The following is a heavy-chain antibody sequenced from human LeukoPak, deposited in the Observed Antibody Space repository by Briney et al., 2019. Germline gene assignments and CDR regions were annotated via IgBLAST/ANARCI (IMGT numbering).Heavy chain of an antibody. Sequence: GRSLRLSCEASGFTFSTYGMHWVRQAPGKGLEWVSSISSSSSYIYYADSVKGRFTISRDNAKNSLYLQMNSLRAEDTAVYYCAELGITMIGGVWGKGTTVTISS. CDR3: AELGITMIGGV. CDR1: GFTFSTYG. J-gene: IGHJ6*04. D-gene: IGHD3-10*02. CDR2: ISSSSSYI. V-gene: IGHV3-21*01.